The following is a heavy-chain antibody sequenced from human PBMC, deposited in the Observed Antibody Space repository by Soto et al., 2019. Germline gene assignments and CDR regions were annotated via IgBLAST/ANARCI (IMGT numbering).Heavy chain of an antibody. D-gene: IGHD2-21*01. Sequence: QVQLVQSGPEVRNPGSSVRVSCKASGGTFSTHAINWVRQAPGQGLEWVGMIIPLYGRTNYAQKLQGRVNSTADESSRTSTLDLSSLPSEGTAVYFWAREGGGWASGDCDYCGQGTQVSIS. V-gene: IGHV1-69*18. J-gene: IGHJ4*02. CDR1: GGTFSTHA. CDR3: AREGGGWASGDCDY. CDR2: IIPLYGRT.